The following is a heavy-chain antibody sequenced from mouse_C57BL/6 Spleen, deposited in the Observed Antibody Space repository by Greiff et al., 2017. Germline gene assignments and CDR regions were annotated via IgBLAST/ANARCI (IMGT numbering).Heavy chain of an antibody. CDR2: IWSDGST. Sequence: QVQLKQSGPGLVAPSQSLSITCTVSGFSLTSYGVHWVRQPPGKGLEWLVVIWSDGSTTYNSALNSRLSISKDNSKSQVFLKMNSLQTDDTAMYYCARQGTMVTTLAYWGQGTLVTVSA. D-gene: IGHD2-1*01. CDR1: GFSLTSYG. V-gene: IGHV2-6-1*01. CDR3: ARQGTMVTTLAY. J-gene: IGHJ3*01.